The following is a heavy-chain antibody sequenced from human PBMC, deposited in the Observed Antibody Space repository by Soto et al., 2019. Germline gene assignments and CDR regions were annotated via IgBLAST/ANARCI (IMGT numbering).Heavy chain of an antibody. CDR3: EIAVERGGLLSV. D-gene: IGHD2-2*01. V-gene: IGHV4-4*07. CDR2: IYTSGST. Sequence: QVQLQESRPGLVTPSETLSLTCIVSGGSISSYYWSWIRQPAGKGLEWIGRIYTSGSTNYNPSLKSRVTMSVDTSKNRFSHKLSSVADADTAVYYCEIAVERGGLLSVWGQGTLVSVSS. CDR1: GGSISSYY. J-gene: IGHJ4*02.